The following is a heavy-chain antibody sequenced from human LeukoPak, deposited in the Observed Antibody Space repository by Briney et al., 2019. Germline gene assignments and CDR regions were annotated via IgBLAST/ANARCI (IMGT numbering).Heavy chain of an antibody. CDR2: ISGSGGST. J-gene: IGHJ4*02. CDR1: GVTFSSYA. Sequence: GGSLRLSCAASGVTFSSYAMSWVRQAPGKGLEWVSAISGSGGSTYYADSVKGRFTISRDNSKNTLYLQMNSLRAEDTAVYYCAKDSGYCTNGVCYSFDYWGQGTLVTVSS. V-gene: IGHV3-23*01. D-gene: IGHD2-8*01. CDR3: AKDSGYCTNGVCYSFDY.